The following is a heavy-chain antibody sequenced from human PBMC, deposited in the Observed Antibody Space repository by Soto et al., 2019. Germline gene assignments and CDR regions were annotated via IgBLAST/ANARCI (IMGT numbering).Heavy chain of an antibody. J-gene: IGHJ4*02. CDR2: INVYNGNT. CDR1: GYTFTSYG. CDR3: ARDTSRGEYDY. D-gene: IGHD3-10*01. V-gene: IGHV1-18*01. Sequence: QVQLVQSGAEVKKPGASVKVSCKASGYTFTSYGIRWVRQAPGQGLEWMGWINVYNGNTNYAQKLQGRVTMTSDTSTSTAYLDLRSLRSDDTAVYFCARDTSRGEYDYWGQRTLVTVSS.